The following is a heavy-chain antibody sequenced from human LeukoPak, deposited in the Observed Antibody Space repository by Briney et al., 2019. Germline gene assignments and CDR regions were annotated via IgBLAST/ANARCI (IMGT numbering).Heavy chain of an antibody. V-gene: IGHV3-53*01. CDR2: IYSFGST. J-gene: IGHJ4*02. Sequence: GGSLRLSCAASGLTVSSSYMTWVRQAPGKGLEWVSVIYSFGSTYYADSVKGRFTISRDSPKNTLYLQMDSLRAEDTAIYYCATCRAQLWCEYWGQGTLVTVSS. D-gene: IGHD4/OR15-4a*01. CDR1: GLTVSSSY. CDR3: ATCRAQLWCEY.